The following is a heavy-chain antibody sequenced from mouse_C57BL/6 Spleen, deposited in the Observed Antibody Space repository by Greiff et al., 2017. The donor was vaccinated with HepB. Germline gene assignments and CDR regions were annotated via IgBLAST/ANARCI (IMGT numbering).Heavy chain of an antibody. CDR1: GYTFTSYW. V-gene: IGHV1-52*01. CDR3: ARSDGYYVYAMDY. CDR2: IDPSDSET. D-gene: IGHD2-3*01. Sequence: VQLKQPGAELVRPGSSVKLSCKASGYTFTSYWMHWVKQRPIQGLEWIGNIDPSDSETHYNQKFKDKATLTVDKSSSTAYMQLSSLTSEDSAVYYCARSDGYYVYAMDYWGQGTSVTVSS. J-gene: IGHJ4*01.